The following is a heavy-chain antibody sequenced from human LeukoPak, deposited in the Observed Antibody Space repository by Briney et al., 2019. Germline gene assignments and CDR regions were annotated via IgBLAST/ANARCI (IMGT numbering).Heavy chain of an antibody. CDR2: IYTSGST. CDR1: GASISNSFYY. V-gene: IGHV4-61*02. J-gene: IGHJ4*02. CDR3: AREERYSYGVEY. Sequence: SETLSLTCTVSGASISNSFYYWGWIRQPAGKGLEWIGRIYTSGSTNCNPSLKSRVTISVDTSKNQFSLKLSSVTAADTAVYYCAREERYSYGVEYWGQGTLVTVSS. D-gene: IGHD5-18*01.